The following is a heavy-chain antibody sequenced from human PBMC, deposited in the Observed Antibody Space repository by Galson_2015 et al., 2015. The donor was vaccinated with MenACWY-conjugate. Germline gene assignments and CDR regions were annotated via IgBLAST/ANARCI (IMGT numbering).Heavy chain of an antibody. V-gene: IGHV3-23*01. CDR1: GFTFSSYA. D-gene: IGHD3-16*01. J-gene: IGHJ6*02. CDR3: AKDVLGGDGMDV. Sequence: SLRLSCAASGFTFSSYAMSWVRQAPGKGLEWVSAISGSGGSTYYADSVKGRFTISRDNSKNTLYLQMNSLRAEDTAVYYCAKDVLGGDGMDVWGQGTTVTVSS. CDR2: ISGSGGST.